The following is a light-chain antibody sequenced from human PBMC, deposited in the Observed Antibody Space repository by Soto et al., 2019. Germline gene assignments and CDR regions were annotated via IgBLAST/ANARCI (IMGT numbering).Light chain of an antibody. CDR3: SSYAGSNNFCV. CDR1: SSDVGGYNY. V-gene: IGLV2-8*01. Sequence: QSALTQPPSASGSPGQSVTISCTGTSSDVGGYNYVSWYQQHPGKAPKLMIYEVSKRPSGVPDRFSGSKSGNTASLTVSGLQAEDEADYYCSSYAGSNNFCVFGTGTRSPS. J-gene: IGLJ1*01. CDR2: EVS.